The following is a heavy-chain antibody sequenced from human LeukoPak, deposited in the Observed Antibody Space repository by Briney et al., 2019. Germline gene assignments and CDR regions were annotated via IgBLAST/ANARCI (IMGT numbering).Heavy chain of an antibody. J-gene: IGHJ1*01. CDR2: IIPIFGTA. V-gene: IGHV1-69*13. Sequence: SVKVSCKASGGTFSSYAISWVRQAPGQGLEWMGGIIPIFGTANYAQKFQGRVTITADESTTTAYMELSSLRSEDTAVYYCARQSRDGYNYLQHWGQGTLVTVSS. CDR3: ARQSRDGYNYLQH. D-gene: IGHD5-24*01. CDR1: GGTFSSYA.